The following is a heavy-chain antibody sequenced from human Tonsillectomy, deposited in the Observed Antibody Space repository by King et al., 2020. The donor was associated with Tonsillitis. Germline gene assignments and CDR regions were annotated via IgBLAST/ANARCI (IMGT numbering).Heavy chain of an antibody. J-gene: IGHJ4*02. Sequence: QLVQSGGGVVQPGGSLRLSCAASGFTFDDYAMHWVRQAPGKGLEWVSLISGDGGSTYYADSVKGRFTISRDNSKNSLYLQMNSLRTEDTALYYCAKDKSLGSGHEYYFDYWGQGTLVTVSS. V-gene: IGHV3-43*02. CDR3: AKDKSLGSGHEYYFDY. D-gene: IGHD5-12*01. CDR1: GFTFDDYA. CDR2: ISGDGGST.